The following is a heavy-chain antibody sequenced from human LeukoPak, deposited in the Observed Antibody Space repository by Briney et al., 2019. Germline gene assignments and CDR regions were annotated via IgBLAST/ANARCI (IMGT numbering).Heavy chain of an antibody. J-gene: IGHJ2*01. CDR1: GFTFTSSA. V-gene: IGHV1-58*02. Sequence: GASVKVSCKASGFTFTSSAMQWVRQARGQRLEWIGWIAVGSGDTNHAQKLQERVTISRDMSTSTAYMELSSLRSEDTAVYYCAAGLKLNSNWYYSPLDWYFDLWGRGTLVTVSS. CDR3: AAGLKLNSNWYYSPLDWYFDL. D-gene: IGHD6-13*01. CDR2: IAVGSGDT.